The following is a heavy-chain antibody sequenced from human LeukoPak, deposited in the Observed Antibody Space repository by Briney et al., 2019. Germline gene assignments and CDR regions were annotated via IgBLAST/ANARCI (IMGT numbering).Heavy chain of an antibody. Sequence: PSETLSLSCAVLRGSFSGYYWSWIRQPLGKGLEWIGEISHSGSTNYNPSVKSRVTISLDMSKNHFSLKLNSVTAADTAVYYCARPTSWVNYFDPWGQGTLVTVSS. D-gene: IGHD1-7*01. J-gene: IGHJ5*02. CDR1: RGSFSGYY. CDR2: ISHSGST. V-gene: IGHV4-34*01. CDR3: ARPTSWVNYFDP.